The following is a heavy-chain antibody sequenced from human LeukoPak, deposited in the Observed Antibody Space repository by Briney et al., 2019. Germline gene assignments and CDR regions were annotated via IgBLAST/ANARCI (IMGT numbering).Heavy chain of an antibody. CDR1: GGTFSSYA. CDR3: ARVGNCSSTSCSHPGGPYYYYYMDV. J-gene: IGHJ6*03. D-gene: IGHD2-2*01. CDR2: IIPIFGTA. Sequence: ASVKVSCKASGGTFSSYAISWVRQAPGQGLEWMGGIIPIFGTANYAQKFQGRVTITADESTSTAYMELSSLRSEDTAVYYCARVGNCSSTSCSHPGGPYYYYYMDVWGKGTTVTVSS. V-gene: IGHV1-69*13.